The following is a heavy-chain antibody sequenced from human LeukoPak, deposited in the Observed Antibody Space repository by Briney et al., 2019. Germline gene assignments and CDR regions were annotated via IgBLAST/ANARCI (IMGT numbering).Heavy chain of an antibody. CDR3: ATYYDILSGYTFDY. D-gene: IGHD3-9*01. J-gene: IGHJ4*02. Sequence: PSGTLSLTCTVSGGSISRSNWWSWVRQLPGKGLEWIGEIHDTGSTNYNPPLKSRVTMSLDKSKNQFSLNLNSVTAADTAVYYCATYYDILSGYTFDYWGQGTLVAVSS. V-gene: IGHV4-4*02. CDR1: GGSISRSNW. CDR2: IHDTGST.